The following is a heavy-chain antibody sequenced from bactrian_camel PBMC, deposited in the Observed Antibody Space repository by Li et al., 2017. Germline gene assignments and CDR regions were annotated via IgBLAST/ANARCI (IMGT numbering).Heavy chain of an antibody. CDR2: ISSGVGAAT. V-gene: IGHV3S26*01. J-gene: IGHJ4*01. CDR1: GFTFSSFP. D-gene: IGHD6*01. CDR3: ATYRRTYGGNWLEYNF. Sequence: HVQLVESGGGLVQPGGSLRLSCAASGFTFSSFPMTWVRQAPGKGPEWVSHISSGVGAATSYADSVKGRFTISRDNAKNTVYLQMNSLKSEDTALYYCATYRRTYGGNWLEYNFRGQGTQVTVS.